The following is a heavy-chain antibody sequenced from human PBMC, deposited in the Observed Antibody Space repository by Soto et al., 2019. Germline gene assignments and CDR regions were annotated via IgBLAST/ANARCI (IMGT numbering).Heavy chain of an antibody. J-gene: IGHJ4*02. CDR2: ISGSGGGT. CDR1: GFTXXXYA. V-gene: IGHV3-23*01. CDR3: AKARDDYGDYGRFDY. Sequence: EVQLLESGGGLVQPGGSLRLSCAASGFTXXXYAMSWVRQAPGKGLEWVSAISGSGGGTYYADSVKGRFTISRDNSKNTLYLQMNSLRAEDTAVYYCAKARDDYGDYGRFDYWGQGTLVTVSS. D-gene: IGHD4-17*01.